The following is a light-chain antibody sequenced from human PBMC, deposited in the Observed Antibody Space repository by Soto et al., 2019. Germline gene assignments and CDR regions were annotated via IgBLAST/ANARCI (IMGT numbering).Light chain of an antibody. CDR1: SSDVGGYNF. Sequence: QSALTQPPSASRSPGQSVTISCTGTSSDVGGYNFVSWYQQHPGKAPKLMIYEVSERPSGVPDRFSGSKSGNTASLTVYGLQAEDEADYYCSSYAGSNIVVFGGGTKLTVL. CDR2: EVS. V-gene: IGLV2-8*02. J-gene: IGLJ2*01. CDR3: SSYAGSNIVV.